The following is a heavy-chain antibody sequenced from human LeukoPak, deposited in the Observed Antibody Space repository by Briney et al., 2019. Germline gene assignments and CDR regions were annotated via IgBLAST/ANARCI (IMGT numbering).Heavy chain of an antibody. CDR2: IYYSGST. J-gene: IGHJ6*02. CDR1: GGSISSYY. V-gene: IGHV4-59*08. CDR3: ARTSSSGWPLYYYYGMDV. D-gene: IGHD6-19*01. Sequence: SETLSLTCTGSGGSISSYYWSWIRQPPGKGLEWIGYIYYSGSTNYNPSLKSRVTISVDTSKNQFSLKLSSVTAADTAVYYCARTSSSGWPLYYYYGMDVWGQGTTVTVSS.